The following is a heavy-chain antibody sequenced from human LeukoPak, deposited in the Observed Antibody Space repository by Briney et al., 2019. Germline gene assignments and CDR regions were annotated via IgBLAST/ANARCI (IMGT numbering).Heavy chain of an antibody. J-gene: IGHJ4*02. Sequence: GGSLRLSCAASGFTFSSYWMSWVRQAPGKGLEWVANIKQDGSEKYYVDSVKGRFTFSRDNAKNSLYLQMDSLRAEDTAVYYCARDKSAGADTGSSFYYWGQGALVTVSS. CDR1: GFTFSSYW. CDR3: ARDKSAGADTGSSFYY. CDR2: IKQDGSEK. V-gene: IGHV3-7*03. D-gene: IGHD3-10*01.